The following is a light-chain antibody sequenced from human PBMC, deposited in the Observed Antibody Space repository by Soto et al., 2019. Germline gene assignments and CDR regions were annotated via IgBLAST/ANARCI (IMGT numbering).Light chain of an antibody. J-gene: IGLJ2*01. CDR2: ANT. Sequence: QSALTQPTSVSGSPGQSITISCTGTSSDIGGYYYVSWYQHHPGKAPKLLIYANTNRPSGVPDRFSGSKSGNTASLTVSGLQAEDEADYYCSSYAGSNNHVVFGGGTKLTVL. CDR1: SSDIGGYYY. CDR3: SSYAGSNNHVV. V-gene: IGLV2-8*01.